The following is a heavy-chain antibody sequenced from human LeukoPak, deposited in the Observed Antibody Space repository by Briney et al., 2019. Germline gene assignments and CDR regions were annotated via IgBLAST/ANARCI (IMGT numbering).Heavy chain of an antibody. D-gene: IGHD5-18*01. CDR1: GFTFSNHG. CDR3: AKEDVDTAIFDY. CDR2: ISYDGSNK. Sequence: PGGSLRLSCAASGFTFSNHGMNWVRQAPGKGLEWVAVISYDGSNKYYADSVKGRFTISRDNSKNTLYLQMNSLRAEDTAVYYCAKEDVDTAIFDYWGQGTLVTVSS. V-gene: IGHV3-30*18. J-gene: IGHJ4*02.